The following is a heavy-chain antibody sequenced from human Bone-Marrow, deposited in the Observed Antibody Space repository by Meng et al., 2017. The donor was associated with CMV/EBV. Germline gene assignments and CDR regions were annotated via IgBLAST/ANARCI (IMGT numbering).Heavy chain of an antibody. CDR3: AKDYYYGSGSYYYFDY. V-gene: IGHV3-21*01. CDR2: ISSSSSYI. Sequence: GGSLRLSCAASGFTFSSYSMNWVRQAPGKGLEWVSSISSSSSYIYYADSVKGRFTISRDNAKNSLYLQMNSLRAEDTAVYYCAKDYYYGSGSYYYFDYWGQGTLVTVSS. J-gene: IGHJ4*02. D-gene: IGHD3-10*01. CDR1: GFTFSSYS.